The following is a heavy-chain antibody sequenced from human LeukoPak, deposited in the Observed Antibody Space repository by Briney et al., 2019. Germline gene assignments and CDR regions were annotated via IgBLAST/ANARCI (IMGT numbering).Heavy chain of an antibody. D-gene: IGHD6-13*01. CDR3: AKDGGSSWQFDY. Sequence: GGSLRLSCAASGFTFSSYSMNWVRQAPGKGLEWVSSISSSSSYIYYADSVKGRFTISRDNAKNSLYLQMNSLRAEDTAVYYCAKDGGSSWQFDYWGQGTLVTVSS. CDR1: GFTFSSYS. V-gene: IGHV3-21*01. CDR2: ISSSSSYI. J-gene: IGHJ4*02.